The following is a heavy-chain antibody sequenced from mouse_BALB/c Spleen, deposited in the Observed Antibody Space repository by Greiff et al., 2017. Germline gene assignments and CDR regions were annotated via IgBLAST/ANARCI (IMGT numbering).Heavy chain of an antibody. CDR2: ISSGSSTI. Sequence: EVMLVESGGGLVQPGGSRKLSCAASGFTFSSFGMHWVRQAPEKGLEWVAYISSGSSTIYYADTVKGRFTISRDNPKNTLFLQMTSLRSEDTAMYYCARTYYYRYDEGYFDYWGQGTTLTVSS. CDR1: GFTFSSFG. CDR3: ARTYYYRYDEGYFDY. D-gene: IGHD2-14*01. V-gene: IGHV5-17*02. J-gene: IGHJ2*01.